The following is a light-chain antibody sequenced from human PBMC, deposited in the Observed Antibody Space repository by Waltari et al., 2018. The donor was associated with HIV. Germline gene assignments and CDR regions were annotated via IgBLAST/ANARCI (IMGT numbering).Light chain of an antibody. V-gene: IGLV2-23*02. Sequence: SGSPGQSITISCTGTSSDVGAYTLVSWYQQHPGEVPKLLIYEVTKRPSGVSTRFSGSKSGNTASLTISGLQAEDEADYFCCSYAGSGLVFGGGTKLTVL. J-gene: IGLJ3*02. CDR1: SSDVGAYTL. CDR2: EVT. CDR3: CSYAGSGLV.